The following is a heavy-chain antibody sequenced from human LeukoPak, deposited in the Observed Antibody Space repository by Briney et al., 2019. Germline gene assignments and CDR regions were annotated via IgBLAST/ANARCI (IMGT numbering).Heavy chain of an antibody. CDR3: ARDGDDYGGNSGLCNY. V-gene: IGHV1-69*04. CDR1: GGTFSSYA. D-gene: IGHD4-23*01. Sequence: SVKVSCKASGGTFSSYAISWVRQAPGQGLEWMGRIIPILGIANYAQKFQGRVTITADKSTSTAYMELSSLRSEDTAVYYCARDGDDYGGNSGLCNYWGQGTLVTVSS. J-gene: IGHJ4*02. CDR2: IIPILGIA.